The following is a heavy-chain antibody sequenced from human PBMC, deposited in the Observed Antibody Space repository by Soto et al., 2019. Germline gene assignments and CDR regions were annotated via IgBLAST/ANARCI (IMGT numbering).Heavy chain of an antibody. Sequence: EVQLVESGGGLVKPGGSLRLSCAASGFTFSSYSMNWVRQAPGKGLEWVSSISSSSSYIYYADSVKVRFTISRDNAKNSLYRQMNSLRGEDTAVYYCARPLYGSGRDDAFDIWGQGTMVTVSS. CDR3: ARPLYGSGRDDAFDI. D-gene: IGHD3-10*01. CDR1: GFTFSSYS. J-gene: IGHJ3*02. CDR2: ISSSSSYI. V-gene: IGHV3-21*01.